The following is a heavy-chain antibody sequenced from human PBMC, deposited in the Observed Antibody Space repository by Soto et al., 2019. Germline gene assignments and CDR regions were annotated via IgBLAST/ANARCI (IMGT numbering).Heavy chain of an antibody. CDR2: IYYSGSA. Sequence: WTWIRQHPGTGLEWIGYIYYSGSAYYNPSLKSRVTISVDTSRSQFSLKLSSVTAADTAVYYCARTFYYVSGTSDYWGQGTLVTVSS. J-gene: IGHJ4*02. D-gene: IGHD3-10*01. V-gene: IGHV4-31*02. CDR3: ARTFYYVSGTSDY.